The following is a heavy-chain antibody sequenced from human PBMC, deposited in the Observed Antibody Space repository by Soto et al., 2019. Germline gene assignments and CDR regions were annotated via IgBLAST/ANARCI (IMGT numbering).Heavy chain of an antibody. Sequence: SETLSLTCTVSGGSISSYYWSWIRQPPGRGLECIGYIYYSGSTNYNPSLKSRVTISVDTSKNQFSLKLSSVTAADTAVYYCARRYGDYFDFWGQGTLVTVSS. CDR3: ARRYGDYFDF. CDR2: IYYSGST. V-gene: IGHV4-59*08. CDR1: GGSISSYY. D-gene: IGHD4-17*01. J-gene: IGHJ4*02.